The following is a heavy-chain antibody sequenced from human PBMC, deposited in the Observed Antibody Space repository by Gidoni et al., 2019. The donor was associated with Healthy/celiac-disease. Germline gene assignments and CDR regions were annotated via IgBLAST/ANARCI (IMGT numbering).Heavy chain of an antibody. CDR1: GFTFSSYA. CDR2: ISYDGSNK. Sequence: QVQLVESGGGVVQPGRSLRLSCAASGFTFSSYAMHWVRQAPGKGLEWVAVISYDGSNKYYADSVKGRFTISRDNSKNTLYLQMNSLRAEDTAVYYCARDCVPYDFWSGGSDYWGQGTLVTVSS. V-gene: IGHV3-30-3*01. D-gene: IGHD3-3*01. CDR3: ARDCVPYDFWSGGSDY. J-gene: IGHJ4*02.